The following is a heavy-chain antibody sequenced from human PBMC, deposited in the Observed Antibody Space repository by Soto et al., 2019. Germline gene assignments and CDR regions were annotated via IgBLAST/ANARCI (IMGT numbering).Heavy chain of an antibody. CDR3: ARDLTDYGDFVGFY. CDR2: IIPIFGTA. J-gene: IGHJ4*02. V-gene: IGHV1-69*13. D-gene: IGHD4-17*01. CDR1: GGTFSSYA. Sequence: SVKVSCKASGGTFSSYAISWVRQAPGQGLEWMGGIIPIFGTANYAQKFQGRATITADESTSTAYMELSSLRSEDTAVYYCARDLTDYGDFVGFYWGQGTLVTVSS.